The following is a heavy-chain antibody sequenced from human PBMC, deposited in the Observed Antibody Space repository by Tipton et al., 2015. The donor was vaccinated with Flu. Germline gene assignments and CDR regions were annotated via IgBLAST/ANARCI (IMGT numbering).Heavy chain of an antibody. D-gene: IGHD4-11*01. Sequence: TLSLTCTVSGGSISSGTDYWNWIRQPAGKGLEWIGRVYTSGSATYNPSLRSRVTISLDRPNNQFSLRLTSVTAADTAVYYCARRDYSNYVSEPKNWFDPWGQGTLVTVSS. CDR1: GGSISSGTDY. CDR2: VYTSGSA. V-gene: IGHV4-61*02. CDR3: ARRDYSNYVSEPKNWFDP. J-gene: IGHJ5*02.